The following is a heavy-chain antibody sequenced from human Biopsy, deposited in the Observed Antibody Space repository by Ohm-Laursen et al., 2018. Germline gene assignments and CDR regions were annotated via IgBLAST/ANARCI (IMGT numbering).Heavy chain of an antibody. CDR3: ARATNSTGWPYYYYYGMDV. J-gene: IGHJ6*02. V-gene: IGHV4-59*01. CDR1: GGSISSDY. Sequence: GTLSLTCTVSGGSISSDYWSWIRQTPGKGLEWIGYIYYSGSTNYNPSLKSRVTISVDTSKNQFSLRLNSVTAADTAVYYCARATNSTGWPYYYYYGMDVWGQGTTVTVSS. D-gene: IGHD2/OR15-2a*01. CDR2: IYYSGST.